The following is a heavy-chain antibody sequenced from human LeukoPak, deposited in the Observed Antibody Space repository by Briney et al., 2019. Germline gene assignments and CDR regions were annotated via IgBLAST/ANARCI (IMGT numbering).Heavy chain of an antibody. CDR1: GGSISSYY. CDR3: ARDQYYYDSSGSDAFDI. Sequence: SETLSLTCTVSGGSISSYYWSWVRQPAGKGLEWIGRIYTSGSTNYNPSLKSRVTISVDTSKNQFSLKLSSVTAADTAVYYCARDQYYYDSSGSDAFDIWGQGTMVTVSS. CDR2: IYTSGST. D-gene: IGHD3-22*01. V-gene: IGHV4-4*07. J-gene: IGHJ3*02.